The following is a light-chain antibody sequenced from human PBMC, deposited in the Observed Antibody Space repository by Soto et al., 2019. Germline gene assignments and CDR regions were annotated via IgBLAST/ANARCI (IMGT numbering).Light chain of an antibody. Sequence: QSALTQPPSVSGSPGQSVTISCTGTSTDFVSYNRVSWYQQPPGTAPKLLIYGNNNRPSGVPDRFSGSKSGISASLAITGLQAEDEADYYCQSYESSSLSGYVFGSGTKV. CDR1: STDFVSYNR. V-gene: IGLV2-18*02. J-gene: IGLJ1*01. CDR2: GNN. CDR3: QSYESSSLSGYV.